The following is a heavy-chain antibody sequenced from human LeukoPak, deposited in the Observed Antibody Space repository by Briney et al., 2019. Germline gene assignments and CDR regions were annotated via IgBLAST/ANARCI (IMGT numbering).Heavy chain of an antibody. V-gene: IGHV4-34*01. CDR3: ARFSSGTYPFAFDI. D-gene: IGHD3-10*01. CDR1: GGSFSGYY. CDR2: INHSGST. Sequence: SETLSLTCAVYGGSFSGYYWSWIRQPPGKGLEWIGEINHSGSTNYNPSLKSRVTISVDTSKNQFSLKLSSVTVADTAVYYCARFSSGTYPFAFDIWGQGTMVTVSS. J-gene: IGHJ3*02.